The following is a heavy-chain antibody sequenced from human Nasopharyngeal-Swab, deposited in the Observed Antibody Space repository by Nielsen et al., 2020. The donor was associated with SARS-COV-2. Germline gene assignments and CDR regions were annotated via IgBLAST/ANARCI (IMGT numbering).Heavy chain of an antibody. Sequence: GESLKISCAASGFSSSTYGMHWVRQSPVKGLEWLTNIWYDGSNKYYADSVKGRFTVSRDNSKNTLFLEMDSLRVEDTAVYYCARGSSVHAFDVWGQGTEVTVSS. CDR2: IWYDGSNK. V-gene: IGHV3-33*01. J-gene: IGHJ3*01. CDR1: GFSSSTYG. CDR3: ARGSSVHAFDV. D-gene: IGHD3-10*01.